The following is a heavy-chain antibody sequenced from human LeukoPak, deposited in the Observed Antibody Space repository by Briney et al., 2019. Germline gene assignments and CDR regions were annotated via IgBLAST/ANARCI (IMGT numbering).Heavy chain of an antibody. CDR1: GFTFSSYE. V-gene: IGHV3-49*04. D-gene: IGHD3-9*01. CDR2: AKNKTNRGTT. CDR3: TRAPVYYDILTGCNWFDP. Sequence: GGSLRLSCAASGFTFSSYEMNWVRRAPGKGLEWVGFAKNKTNRGTTEYAASVKGRSTISRDDSKSIAYLQMNSLKTEDTAVYYYTRAPVYYDILTGCNWFDPWGQGTLVTVSS. J-gene: IGHJ5*02.